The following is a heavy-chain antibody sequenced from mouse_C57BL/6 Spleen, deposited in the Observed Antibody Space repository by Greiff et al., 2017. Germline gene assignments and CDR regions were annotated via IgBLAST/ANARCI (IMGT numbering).Heavy chain of an antibody. CDR2: ISYDGSN. CDR1: GYSITSGYY. Sequence: EVQLQQSGPGLVKPSQSLSLTCSVTGYSITSGYYWNWIRQFPGNKLEWMGYISYDGSNNYNPSLKNRISITRDTSKNQFFLKLNSVTTEDTATYYCARLRDYFDYWGQGTTLTVSS. V-gene: IGHV3-6*01. CDR3: ARLRDYFDY. J-gene: IGHJ2*01.